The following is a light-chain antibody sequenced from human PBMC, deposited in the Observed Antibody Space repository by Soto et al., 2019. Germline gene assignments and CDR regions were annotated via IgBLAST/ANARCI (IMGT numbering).Light chain of an antibody. CDR3: QQYNRYSSYT. CDR1: QTVSSL. J-gene: IGKJ2*01. Sequence: DIPMTQFPSTLSASIGDRVTITCRASQTVSSLLAWYQQKPGKAPKLLIYKASTLETGVPSRFSGSGSGTDFTLTISSLQPDDFATYYCQQYNRYSSYTFGQGTRLEIK. V-gene: IGKV1-5*03. CDR2: KAS.